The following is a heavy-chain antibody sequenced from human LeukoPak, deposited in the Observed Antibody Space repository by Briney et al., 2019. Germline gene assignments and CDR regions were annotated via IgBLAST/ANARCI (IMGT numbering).Heavy chain of an antibody. CDR3: ARKDGDY. D-gene: IGHD6-6*01. J-gene: IGHJ4*02. V-gene: IGHV4-4*07. Sequence: SETLSLTCAVSGASITSFHWTWFRQPAGRGLEWIGLIYTSGSTLYNPSLQSRVAMSVDVTKNQHSLKLSYVTAADAATYYCARKDGDYWGQGTLVTVSS. CDR2: IYTSGST. CDR1: GASITSFH.